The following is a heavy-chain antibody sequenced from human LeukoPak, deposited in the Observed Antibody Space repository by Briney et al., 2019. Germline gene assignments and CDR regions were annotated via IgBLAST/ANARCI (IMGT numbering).Heavy chain of an antibody. Sequence: GGSLRLSCAASGFTFSNYNMIWVRQAPGKGLEWLSFISGSSTSIQYADSVRGRITISRDNAKNSLFLQINGLRADDSAVYYCVGGHSVYDFLVYWGQGVLVTVSS. D-gene: IGHD5/OR15-5a*01. V-gene: IGHV3-48*01. CDR2: ISGSSTSI. CDR3: VGGHSVYDFLVY. J-gene: IGHJ4*02. CDR1: GFTFSNYN.